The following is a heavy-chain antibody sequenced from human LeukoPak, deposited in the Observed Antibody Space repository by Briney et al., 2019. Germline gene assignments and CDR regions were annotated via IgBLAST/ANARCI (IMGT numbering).Heavy chain of an antibody. Sequence: SGGSLRLSCAASAFTFSSYAMSWVRQAPGKGLEWVSVISGGGGSTFYADSVEGRFTISRDNSKNTLYLQMNSLRAEDTAIYYCARGVSSGLYYFDYWGQGTLVTVSS. J-gene: IGHJ4*02. D-gene: IGHD6-19*01. CDR3: ARGVSSGLYYFDY. V-gene: IGHV3-23*01. CDR1: AFTFSSYA. CDR2: ISGGGGST.